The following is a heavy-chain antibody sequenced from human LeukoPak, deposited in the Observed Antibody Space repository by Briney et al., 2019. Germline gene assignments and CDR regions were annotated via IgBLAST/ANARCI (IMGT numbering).Heavy chain of an antibody. CDR1: GFTFSSYG. CDR2: IRYDGSNK. D-gene: IGHD5-18*01. J-gene: IGHJ4*02. V-gene: IGHV3-30*02. CDR3: AKGHRYSYGRALDY. Sequence: GGSLRLSCAASGFTFSSYGMHWVRQAPGKGLEWVAFIRYDGSNKYYADSVKGRFTISRDNSKNTLYLQMNSLRAEDTAVYYCAKGHRYSYGRALDYWGQGTLVTVSS.